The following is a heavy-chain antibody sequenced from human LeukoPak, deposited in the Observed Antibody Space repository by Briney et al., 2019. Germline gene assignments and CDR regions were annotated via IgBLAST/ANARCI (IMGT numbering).Heavy chain of an antibody. CDR2: ISGIGGNT. J-gene: IGHJ3*02. V-gene: IGHV3-23*01. CDR3: AKSVYDSTNFDI. D-gene: IGHD3-22*01. Sequence: GGSLRLSCAASGFTFSDYAMSWVRQAPGKGLGWVSAISGIGGNTYYADSVQGRFTISRDNSKNTLYLQMNSLRAEDTAVYYCAKSVYDSTNFDIWGQGTMVTVSS. CDR1: GFTFSDYA.